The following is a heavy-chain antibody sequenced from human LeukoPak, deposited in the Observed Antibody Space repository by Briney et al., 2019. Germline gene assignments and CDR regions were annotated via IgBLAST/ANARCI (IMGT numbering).Heavy chain of an antibody. J-gene: IGHJ3*02. D-gene: IGHD3-22*01. V-gene: IGHV4-59*08. CDR3: ARHAYYYDSSGYYPHDAFDI. CDR2: IYYSGST. CDR1: GGSISSYY. Sequence: PSETLSLTCTVSGGSISSYYWSWIRQPPGKGLEWIGYIYYSGSTNYNPSLKSRVTISVDTSKNQFSLKLSSVTAADTAVYYCARHAYYYDSSGYYPHDAFDIWGQGTMVTVSS.